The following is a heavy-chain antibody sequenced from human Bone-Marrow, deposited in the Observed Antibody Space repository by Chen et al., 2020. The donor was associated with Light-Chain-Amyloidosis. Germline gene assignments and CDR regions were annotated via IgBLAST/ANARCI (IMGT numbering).Heavy chain of an antibody. V-gene: IGHV3-33*01. CDR3: ARGLHTSIELAPNTPYFGEVRPIEYYYYGLDF. J-gene: IGHJ6*02. Sequence: SGGGVVQPGRSLRLSCAASGFKFSDYGMHWVRQAPGKGLEWVALIWYDGTTRYYADSVKGRFTISRDASKNTLYLQMSSLRAEDTAVYYCARGLHTSIELAPNTPYFGEVRPIEYYYYGLDFWGQGATVTVSS. CDR2: IWYDGTTR. CDR1: GFKFSDYG. D-gene: IGHD3-10*01.